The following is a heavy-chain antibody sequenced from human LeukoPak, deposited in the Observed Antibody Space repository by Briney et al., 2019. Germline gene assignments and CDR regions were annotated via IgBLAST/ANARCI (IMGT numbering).Heavy chain of an antibody. CDR1: GGSINYYY. J-gene: IGHJ4*02. Sequence: SETLSLTCTVSGGSINYYYWSWIRQPPGKGLEWIGYVYYRGSTNYNASLKSRVTISVDTSKNQFSLKLSSVTAADTAVYYCAKGVYYGSDNFDYWGQGTLVTVSS. CDR3: AKGVYYGSDNFDY. D-gene: IGHD3-10*01. CDR2: VYYRGST. V-gene: IGHV4-59*01.